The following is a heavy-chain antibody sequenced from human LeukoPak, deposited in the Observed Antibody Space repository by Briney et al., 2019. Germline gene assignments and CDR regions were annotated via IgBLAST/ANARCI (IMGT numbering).Heavy chain of an antibody. J-gene: IGHJ4*02. CDR3: ARLYCSGGSCYSDY. V-gene: IGHV1-69*02. Sequence: SVKVSSKASGGTFSSYTISWVRQAPGQGLEWMGRIIPILGIANYAQKFQGRVTITADKSTSTAYMELSSLRSEDTAVYYCARLYCSGGSCYSDYWGQGTLVTVSS. D-gene: IGHD2-15*01. CDR1: GGTFSSYT. CDR2: IIPILGIA.